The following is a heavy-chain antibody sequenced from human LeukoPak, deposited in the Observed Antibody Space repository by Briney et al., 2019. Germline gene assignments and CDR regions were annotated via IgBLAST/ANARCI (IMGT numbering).Heavy chain of an antibody. V-gene: IGHV3-9*01. D-gene: IGHD6-19*01. CDR3: ARDLILSGWFLPSDY. J-gene: IGHJ4*02. CDR2: ISWNSGSI. CDR1: GFTFDDYA. Sequence: PGGSLRLSCAASGFTFDDYAMHWVRQAPGKGLEWVSGISWNSGSIGYADSVKGRFTISRDNAKNSLYLQMNSLRAEDTAVYYCARDLILSGWFLPSDYWGQGTLVTVSS.